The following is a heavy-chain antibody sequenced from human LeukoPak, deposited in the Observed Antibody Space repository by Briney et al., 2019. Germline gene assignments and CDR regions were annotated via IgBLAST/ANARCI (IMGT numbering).Heavy chain of an antibody. D-gene: IGHD2-21*02. CDR2: MNPNSGNT. CDR1: GGTFSSYA. J-gene: IGHJ4*02. V-gene: IGHV1-8*03. CDR3: ARVGRKELIFLPFDY. Sequence: ASVKVSCKASGGTFSSYAISWVRQAPGQGLEWMGWMNPNSGNTGYAQKFQGRVTITRNTSISTAYMELSSLRSEDTAVYYCARVGRKELIFLPFDYWGQGTLVTVSS.